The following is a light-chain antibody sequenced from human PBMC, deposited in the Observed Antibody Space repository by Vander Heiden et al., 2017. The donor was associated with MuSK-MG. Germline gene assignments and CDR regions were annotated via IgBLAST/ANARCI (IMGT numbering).Light chain of an antibody. CDR1: QSISSY. CDR3: QLSYSTLRST. CDR2: AAS. V-gene: IGKV1-39*01. Sequence: DIQMTQSPSSLSASVGDRVTITCRASQSISSYLNWYQQKPGKAPKLLIYAASSLQSGVPSRFSGSGSGTDFTLTISSLQPEDFATYYCQLSYSTLRSTFGGGTKVEIK. J-gene: IGKJ4*01.